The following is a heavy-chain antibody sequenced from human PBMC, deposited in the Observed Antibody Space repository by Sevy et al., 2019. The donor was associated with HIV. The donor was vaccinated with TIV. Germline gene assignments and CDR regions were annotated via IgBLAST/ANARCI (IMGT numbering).Heavy chain of an antibody. D-gene: IGHD1-26*01. CDR3: TSANLESSGSYSNYYYYGMDV. Sequence: ASVKVSCKASGYTFTSYGISWVRQAPGQGLEWMGWISAYNGNTNYAQKLQGRVTMTTDTSTSTAYLVLRGLRSYDTAGYYCTSANLESSGSYSNYYYYGMDVWGQGTTVTFSS. V-gene: IGHV1-18*01. CDR1: GYTFTSYG. CDR2: ISAYNGNT. J-gene: IGHJ6*02.